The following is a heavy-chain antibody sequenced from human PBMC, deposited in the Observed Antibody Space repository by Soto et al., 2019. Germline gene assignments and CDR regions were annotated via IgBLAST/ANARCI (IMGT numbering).Heavy chain of an antibody. D-gene: IGHD3-10*01. CDR1: GDTFSSYA. V-gene: IGHV1-69*01. CDR3: ARDRGDGYNNYFDY. CDR2: IIPIFGTA. J-gene: IGHJ4*02. Sequence: SVKVSCTASGDTFSSYAISWVRQALGQGLEWMGGIIPIFGTANYAQKFQGRVTITADESTSTAYMELSSLRSEDTAVYYCARDRGDGYNNYFDYWGQGTLVTVSS.